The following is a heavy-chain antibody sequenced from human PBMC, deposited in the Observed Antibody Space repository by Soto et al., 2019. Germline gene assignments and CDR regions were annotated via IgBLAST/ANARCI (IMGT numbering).Heavy chain of an antibody. CDR3: ARATHPTYYYDSSGYYFLDY. CDR1: GGTFSSYA. Sequence: SVKVSCKASGGTFSSYAISWVRQAPGQGLEWMGGIIPIFGTANYAQKFQGRVTITADKSTSTAYMELSSLRSEDTAVYYCARATHPTYYYDSSGYYFLDYWGQGTLVTAPQ. D-gene: IGHD3-22*01. J-gene: IGHJ4*02. V-gene: IGHV1-69*06. CDR2: IIPIFGTA.